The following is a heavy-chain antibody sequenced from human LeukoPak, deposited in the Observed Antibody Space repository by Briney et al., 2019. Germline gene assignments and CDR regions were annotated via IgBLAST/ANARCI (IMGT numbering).Heavy chain of an antibody. V-gene: IGHV3-21*01. CDR1: GFTFSTYA. J-gene: IGHJ4*02. CDR2: VKSDGAGT. D-gene: IGHD5-18*01. CDR3: ARDLRTGYTYGYPLDY. Sequence: GGSLRLSCAASGFTFSTYAMSWVRQAPGKGLAWVASVKSDGAGTHYADSVKGRFTISRGNAKNSLYLQMNSLRAEDTAFYYCARDLRTGYTYGYPLDYWGQGTLVTVSS.